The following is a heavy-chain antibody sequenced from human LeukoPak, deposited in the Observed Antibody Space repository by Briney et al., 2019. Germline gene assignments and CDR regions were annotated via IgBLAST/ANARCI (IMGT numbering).Heavy chain of an antibody. V-gene: IGHV3-7*01. Sequence: GGSLRLSCTDSGFTFSMYWMSWVRQAPGKGLEWLASIKPDGSAAIYVDSMKGRFTISRDNAKNSLYLQMNSLRVEDTAVYYCARDNYDILTGSRYFDYWGQGTLVTVSS. CDR3: ARDNYDILTGSRYFDY. D-gene: IGHD3-9*01. J-gene: IGHJ4*02. CDR1: GFTFSMYW. CDR2: IKPDGSAA.